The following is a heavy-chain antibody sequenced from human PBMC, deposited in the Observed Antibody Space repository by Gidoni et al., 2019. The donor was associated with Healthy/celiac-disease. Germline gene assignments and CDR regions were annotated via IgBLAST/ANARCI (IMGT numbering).Heavy chain of an antibody. Sequence: QVQLVQSGAEVKKPGSSVKVSCKASGGTFSSYAISWVRQAPGQGLEWMGGIIPIFGTANYAQKFQGRVTITADESTSTAYMELSSLRSEDTAVYYCARGNGRGYCSGGSCYHEYNWFDPWGQGTLVTVSS. D-gene: IGHD2-15*01. CDR3: ARGNGRGYCSGGSCYHEYNWFDP. CDR2: IIPIFGTA. CDR1: GGTFSSYA. J-gene: IGHJ5*02. V-gene: IGHV1-69*01.